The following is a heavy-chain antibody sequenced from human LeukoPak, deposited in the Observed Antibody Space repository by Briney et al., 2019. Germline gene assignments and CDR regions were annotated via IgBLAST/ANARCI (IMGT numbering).Heavy chain of an antibody. Sequence: PSETLSLTCSAYGGSFGGYFWSWIRQPPGEGLEWIGEVNHSGSTNYNPSLKSRVTISVDTSRTQFSLNQRSVTAADTAVYYCARGPPLAYYGTGGYYFFDYWGQGILVTVSP. CDR1: GGSFGGYF. D-gene: IGHD3-22*01. CDR2: VNHSGST. J-gene: IGHJ4*02. V-gene: IGHV4-34*01. CDR3: ARGPPLAYYGTGGYYFFDY.